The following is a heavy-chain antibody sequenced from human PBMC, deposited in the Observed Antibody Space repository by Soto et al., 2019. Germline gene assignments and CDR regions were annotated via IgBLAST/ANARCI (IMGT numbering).Heavy chain of an antibody. CDR1: GGSISSYY. Sequence: QVQLQESGPGLVTPSETLSLTCTVSGGSISSYYWSWIRQPPGKGLEWIGYIYYSGSTNYNPSLKSRVTISADTSKNQFSLKLSSVTAADTAVYYCASHPYYYGSGGGRYYYYMDVWGKGTTVTVSS. CDR2: IYYSGST. D-gene: IGHD3-10*01. J-gene: IGHJ6*03. CDR3: ASHPYYYGSGGGRYYYYMDV. V-gene: IGHV4-59*08.